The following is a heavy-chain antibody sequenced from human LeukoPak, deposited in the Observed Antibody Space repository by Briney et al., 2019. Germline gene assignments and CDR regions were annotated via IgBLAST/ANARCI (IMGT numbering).Heavy chain of an antibody. Sequence: SGTSLRLSCAASGSTFSGYGMHWVRQAPGKGLEWVAIIWSGGTNKYYADSVKGRFTISRDNSKNTLYLQMDSLRAEDTALYYCARTHYDGGGYYKFDSWGQGTLVTVSS. CDR1: GSTFSGYG. CDR3: ARTHYDGGGYYKFDS. V-gene: IGHV3-33*01. J-gene: IGHJ4*02. CDR2: IWSGGTNK. D-gene: IGHD3-22*01.